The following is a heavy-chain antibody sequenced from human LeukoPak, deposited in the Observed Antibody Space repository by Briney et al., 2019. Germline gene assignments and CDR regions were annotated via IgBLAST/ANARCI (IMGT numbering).Heavy chain of an antibody. Sequence: ASVKVSCKASGYTFTSYGISWVRQAPGQGLEWMGWISAYSGNTNYAQKLQGRVTMTTDTSTSTAHMELRSLRSDDTAVYYCARDTANDAFDIWGQGTMVTVSS. CDR3: ARDTANDAFDI. CDR1: GYTFTSYG. J-gene: IGHJ3*02. V-gene: IGHV1-18*04. D-gene: IGHD4-17*01. CDR2: ISAYSGNT.